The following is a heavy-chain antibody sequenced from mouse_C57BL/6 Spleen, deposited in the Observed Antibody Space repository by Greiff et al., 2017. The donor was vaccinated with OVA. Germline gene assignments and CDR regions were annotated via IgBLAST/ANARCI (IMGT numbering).Heavy chain of an antibody. Sequence: VQGVESGAELVRPGASVTLSCKASGYTFTDYEMHWVKQTPVHGLEWIGAIDPETGGTAYNQKFKGKAILTADKSSSTAYMELRSLTSEDSAVYYCTNYDGYYYFDYWGQGTTLTVSS. CDR1: GYTFTDYE. D-gene: IGHD2-3*01. J-gene: IGHJ2*01. CDR2: IDPETGGT. V-gene: IGHV1-15*01. CDR3: TNYDGYYYFDY.